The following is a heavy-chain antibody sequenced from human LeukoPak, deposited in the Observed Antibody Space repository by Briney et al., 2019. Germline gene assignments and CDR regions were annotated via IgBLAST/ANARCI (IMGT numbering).Heavy chain of an antibody. CDR2: IYSGGST. V-gene: IGHV3-66*01. D-gene: IGHD6-6*01. CDR3: ARDIGSSVDY. J-gene: IGHJ4*02. Sequence: GGPLRLSCAASGFTVSSNYMSWVRQAPGKGLEWVSVIYSGGSTYYADSVKGRFTISRDNSKNALYLQMNSLRAEDTAVYYCARDIGSSVDYWGQGTLVTVSS. CDR1: GFTVSSNY.